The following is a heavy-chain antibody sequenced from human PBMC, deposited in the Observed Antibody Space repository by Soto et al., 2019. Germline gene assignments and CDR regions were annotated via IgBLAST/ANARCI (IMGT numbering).Heavy chain of an antibody. CDR2: INGDGSST. CDR1: GFTFSNYW. V-gene: IGHV3-74*01. J-gene: IGHJ4*02. Sequence: EVQLVESGGGLVQPGGSLRLSCVASGFTFSNYWIHWVRQAPWKGLVWVSRINGDGSSTNYADSVKGQFTISRDNAKNTVYLQMNSLRVEDTAVYYCARGARNYYYFDCWGQGTLVTVSS. CDR3: ARGARNYYYFDC. D-gene: IGHD1-7*01.